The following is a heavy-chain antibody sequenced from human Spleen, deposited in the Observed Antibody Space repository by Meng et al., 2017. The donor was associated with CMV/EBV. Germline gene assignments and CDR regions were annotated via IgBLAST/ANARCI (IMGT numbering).Heavy chain of an antibody. Sequence: GSLKISCAASGFTFSTYSMNWVRQAPGKGLEWVSYISSSSSNIYYADSVKGRFTISRDNARNSLFLQMNSLRAEDTAIYYCARGAPGYDFWSGYGYWGQGTLVTVSS. CDR2: ISSSSSNI. J-gene: IGHJ4*02. CDR3: ARGAPGYDFWSGYGY. CDR1: GFTFSTYS. D-gene: IGHD3-3*01. V-gene: IGHV3-48*04.